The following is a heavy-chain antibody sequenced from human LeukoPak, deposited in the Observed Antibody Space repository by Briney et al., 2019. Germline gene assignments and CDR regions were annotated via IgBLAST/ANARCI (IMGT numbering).Heavy chain of an antibody. CDR2: ITSSGAYI. J-gene: IGHJ6*03. D-gene: IGHD1-26*01. V-gene: IGHV3-21*01. CDR1: GFTFSSYN. CDR3: ARDPYSGNYGNYYYYYMDV. Sequence: GGSLRLSCAASGFTFSSYNMNWVRQAPGKALEWVSSITSSGAYIFYADSVKGRFTISRDNAKDSLYLQMNSLGPEDTAVYYCARDPYSGNYGNYYYYYMDVWGKGTTVTISS.